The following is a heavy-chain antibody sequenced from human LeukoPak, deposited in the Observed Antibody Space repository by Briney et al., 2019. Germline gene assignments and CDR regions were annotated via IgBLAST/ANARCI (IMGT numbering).Heavy chain of an antibody. D-gene: IGHD2-2*01. CDR1: GVSISSGGYY. CDR3: ARGHRTIKQDYFDY. CDR2: IYYSGST. J-gene: IGHJ4*02. Sequence: PSETLSLTCTVSGVSISSGGYYWSWIRQHPGKGLEWIGYIYYSGSTYYNPSLKSRVTISVDTSKNQFSLKLSSVTAADTAVYYCARGHRTIKQDYFDYWGQGTLVTVSS. V-gene: IGHV4-31*03.